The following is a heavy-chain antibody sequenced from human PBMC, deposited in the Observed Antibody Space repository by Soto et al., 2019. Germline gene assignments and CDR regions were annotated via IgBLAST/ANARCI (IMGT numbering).Heavy chain of an antibody. CDR2: ISGRGSPI. CDR1: GFTPFSYYS. Sequence: QPGGSLRLSCAASGFTPFSYYSMNWVRQAPGKGLEWVSFISGRGSPICYADSVRGRFTISRDNAKNSLSLEMNSLRVEDTAVYYCARVRGHSYGYVDYWGQGTLVTVSS. CDR3: ARVRGHSYGYVDY. V-gene: IGHV3-48*04. D-gene: IGHD5-18*01. J-gene: IGHJ4*02.